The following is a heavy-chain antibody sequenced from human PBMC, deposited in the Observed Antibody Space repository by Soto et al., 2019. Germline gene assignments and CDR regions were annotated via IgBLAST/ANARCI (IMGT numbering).Heavy chain of an antibody. Sequence: EVQLLESGGGLVQPGGSLRLSCAASGFSFSTYSMSWVRQAPGKGLEWVSGISGSGGSTYYADSVKGRLTISRDNSDKNLYLRIHTLRAEDTAVYYCAKSRSDSWNDAYCVDFWGQGTLVTVSS. V-gene: IGHV3-23*01. CDR1: GFSFSTYS. D-gene: IGHD1-1*01. CDR3: AKSRSDSWNDAYCVDF. J-gene: IGHJ4*02. CDR2: ISGSGGST.